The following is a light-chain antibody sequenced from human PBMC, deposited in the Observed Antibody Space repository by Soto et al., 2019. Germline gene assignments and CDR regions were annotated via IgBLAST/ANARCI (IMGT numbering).Light chain of an antibody. V-gene: IGLV2-14*01. CDR2: DVS. CDR1: KTDIGGYNY. J-gene: IGLJ1*01. Sequence: SAPTQPDSVSGDLGESITISFPGNKTDIGGYNYVSWYQQHPGKAPKLVIYDVSSRPSGISNRFSGSKSGFTASLTISGLQAADDAHYYCSSYRAYRTLEVFGTGTKVTVL. CDR3: SSYRAYRTLEV.